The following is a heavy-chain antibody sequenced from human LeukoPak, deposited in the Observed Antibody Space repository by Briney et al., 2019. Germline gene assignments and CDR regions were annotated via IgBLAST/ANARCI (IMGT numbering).Heavy chain of an antibody. J-gene: IGHJ4*02. CDR1: GGSISGYY. CDR2: IYYSGST. V-gene: IGHV4-59*01. Sequence: SETLSLTCTVSGGSISGYYWSWLRQPPGKGLEWIGYIYYSGSTNYNPSLKSRVTISVDTSKNQFSLKLSSVTAADTAVYYCARDFYYYDSSGYQIFILDYWGQGTLVTVSS. CDR3: ARDFYYYDSSGYQIFILDY. D-gene: IGHD3-22*01.